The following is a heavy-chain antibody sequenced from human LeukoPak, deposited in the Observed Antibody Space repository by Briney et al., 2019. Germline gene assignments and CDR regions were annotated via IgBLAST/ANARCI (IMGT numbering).Heavy chain of an antibody. Sequence: GSVSVSCKASGYTFTSYDINWVRQAPGKGREWMGWMNRNSGNTGYAQKFQGRVTMTRNTSISTAYMELSSLRSEDTAVYYCARAPEWGKANYYYYMDVWGKGTTVTVSS. CDR1: GYTFTSYD. J-gene: IGHJ6*03. V-gene: IGHV1-8*01. D-gene: IGHD1-26*01. CDR3: ARAPEWGKANYYYYMDV. CDR2: MNRNSGNT.